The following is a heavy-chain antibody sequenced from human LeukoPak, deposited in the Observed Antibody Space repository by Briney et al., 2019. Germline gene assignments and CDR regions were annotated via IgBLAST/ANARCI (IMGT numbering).Heavy chain of an antibody. CDR3: ASNPGPFDY. V-gene: IGHV3-30-3*01. Sequence: PGRSLRLSCAASGFTFSSYAMHWVRQAPGKGLEWVAVISYDGSNKYYADSVKGRFTISRDNSKNTLYLQMNSLRAEDTAVYYRASNPGPFDYWGQGTLVTVSS. J-gene: IGHJ4*02. CDR1: GFTFSSYA. CDR2: ISYDGSNK.